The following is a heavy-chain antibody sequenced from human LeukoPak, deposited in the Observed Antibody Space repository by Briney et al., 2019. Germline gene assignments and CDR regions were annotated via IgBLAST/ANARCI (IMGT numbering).Heavy chain of an antibody. CDR3: ARGTLGYGSGNWFDP. Sequence: SETLSLTCAVFDYSIRSGYYWGWIRQSPGKGLEWIGSIYHSGSTYDNPSLKSRVTISVDTSKNQFSLKLSSVTAADTAVYYCARGTLGYGSGNWFDPWGRGTLVTVSS. CDR1: DYSIRSGYY. CDR2: IYHSGST. J-gene: IGHJ5*02. V-gene: IGHV4-38-2*01. D-gene: IGHD3-10*01.